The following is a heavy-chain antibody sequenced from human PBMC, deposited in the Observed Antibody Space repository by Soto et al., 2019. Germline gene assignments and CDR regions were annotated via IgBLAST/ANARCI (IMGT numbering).Heavy chain of an antibody. Sequence: GESLKISCKGSGYSFTSYWIGWVRQMPGKGLEWMGIIYPGDSDTRYSPSFQGQVTISADKSISTAYLQWSSLKASDTAMYYCAIIHCGGDCYSGHFDYWGQGTLVTVSS. CDR3: AIIHCGGDCYSGHFDY. CDR1: GYSFTSYW. D-gene: IGHD2-21*02. J-gene: IGHJ4*02. CDR2: IYPGDSDT. V-gene: IGHV5-51*01.